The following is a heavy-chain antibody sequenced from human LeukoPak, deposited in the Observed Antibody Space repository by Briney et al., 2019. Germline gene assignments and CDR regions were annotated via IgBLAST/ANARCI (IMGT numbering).Heavy chain of an antibody. CDR2: ISSRSLYI. J-gene: IGHJ5*02. CDR3: ARDSRHHRFLYWDWFDH. CDR1: GFTFSDYS. Sequence: PGGSLRLSCAASGFTFSDYSMNWVRQAPGEGLEWVSSISSRSLYIHYADSVKGRFTISRDNVKNSLYLQMNSLRAEDTAVYYCARDSRHHRFLYWDWFDHWGQGTLVTVSS. D-gene: IGHD1-26*01. V-gene: IGHV3-21*01.